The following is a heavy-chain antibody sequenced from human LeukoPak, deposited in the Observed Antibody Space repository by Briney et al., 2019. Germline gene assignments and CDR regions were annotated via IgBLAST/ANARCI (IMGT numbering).Heavy chain of an antibody. V-gene: IGHV3-53*01. Sequence: GGSLRLSCAASGFTVSSNYMSWVRQAPGKGLEWVSVIYSGGSTYYADSVKGRFTISRDNSKNTLYLQMNSLRAEDTAVYYCAKDASSYSGSYFDYWGQGTLVTVSS. CDR2: IYSGGST. D-gene: IGHD1-26*01. CDR1: GFTVSSNY. CDR3: AKDASSYSGSYFDY. J-gene: IGHJ4*02.